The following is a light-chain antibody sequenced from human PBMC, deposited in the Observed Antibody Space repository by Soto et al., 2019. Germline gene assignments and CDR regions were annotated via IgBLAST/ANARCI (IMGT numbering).Light chain of an antibody. CDR3: QQYGGSPIT. CDR2: GAS. V-gene: IGKV3-20*01. CDR1: QSVSSSY. Sequence: EIVLTQSPGTLSLSPGERATLSCRASQSVSSSYLAWYQQKPGQAPRLLIYGASSRATGIPDRFSGSGSATDLTLTSSRLEPEDFAVFYCQQYGGSPITFGQGARLEIK. J-gene: IGKJ5*01.